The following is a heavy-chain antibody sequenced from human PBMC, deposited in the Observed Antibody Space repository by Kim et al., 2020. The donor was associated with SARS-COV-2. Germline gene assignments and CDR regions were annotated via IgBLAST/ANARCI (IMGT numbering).Heavy chain of an antibody. CDR3: LFGVVHYGMDV. CDR1: GYTFTSYA. J-gene: IGHJ6*02. Sequence: ASVKVSCKASGYTFTSYAMNWVRQAPGQGLEWMGWINTNTGNPTYAQGFTGRFVFSLDTSVSTAYLQISSLKAEDTAVYYCLFGVVHYGMDVWGQGTTVTVSS. V-gene: IGHV7-4-1*02. CDR2: INTNTGNP. D-gene: IGHD3-3*01.